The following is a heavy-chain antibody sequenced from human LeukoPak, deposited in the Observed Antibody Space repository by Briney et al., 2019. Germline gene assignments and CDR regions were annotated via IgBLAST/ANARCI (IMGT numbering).Heavy chain of an antibody. V-gene: IGHV3-23*01. J-gene: IGHJ5*02. CDR1: GFTFSSYA. Sequence: GGSLRLSCAASGFTFSSYAMSWVRQAPGKGLEWVSTISGSGGSTYYADSVKGRFTVSRDSSKNTLYLQMNSLRAEDTAVYYCAKRRFLEWLAENNWFDPWGQGTLVTVSS. CDR2: ISGSGGST. CDR3: AKRRFLEWLAENNWFDP. D-gene: IGHD3-3*01.